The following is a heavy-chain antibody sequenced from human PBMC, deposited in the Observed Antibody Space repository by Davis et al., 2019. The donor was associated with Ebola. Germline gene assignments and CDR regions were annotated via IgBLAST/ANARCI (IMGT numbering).Heavy chain of an antibody. D-gene: IGHD6-6*01. J-gene: IGHJ5*02. V-gene: IGHV3-48*04. Sequence: GGSLRLSCAASGFTFSSYAMNWVRQTPGKGLEWVSHISDDSTSTYYADSVKGRFTISRDNAKNSLYLQMNSLRAEDTAVYYCARGGIAARHLVEENWFDPWGQGTLVTVSS. CDR3: ARGGIAARHLVEENWFDP. CDR1: GFTFSSYA. CDR2: ISDDSTST.